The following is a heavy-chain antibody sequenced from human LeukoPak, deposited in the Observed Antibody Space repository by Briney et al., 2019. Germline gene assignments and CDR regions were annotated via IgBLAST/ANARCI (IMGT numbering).Heavy chain of an antibody. CDR1: GGSISSYY. CDR3: ARGVSVASGSYYEAIYYFDY. D-gene: IGHD1-26*01. J-gene: IGHJ4*02. Sequence: SETLSLTCTVSGGSISSYYWGWIRQPPGKGLEWIGSIYHSGNTYYNPSLKSRLTLSVDTSKSQFSLKLSSATASDTDVYYCARGVSVASGSYYEAIYYFDYWGEGTMVTVSS. V-gene: IGHV4-38-2*02. CDR2: IYHSGNT.